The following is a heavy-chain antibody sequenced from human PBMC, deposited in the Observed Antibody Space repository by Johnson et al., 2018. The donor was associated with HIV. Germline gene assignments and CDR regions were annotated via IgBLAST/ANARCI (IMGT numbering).Heavy chain of an antibody. CDR3: AKYLFTEREDDAFDI. Sequence: VQLVETGGGLIQPGGSLRVYCAASGFTVSSNYMSWVRQASGKGLEWVSGFYSGGSTYVADPATGRLTISRANSKNTLYLQMNSLRAEDTAVYYCAKYLFTEREDDAFDIWGRGTMVTVSS. D-gene: IGHD1-26*01. J-gene: IGHJ3*02. CDR1: GFTVSSNY. V-gene: IGHV3-53*02. CDR2: FYSGGST.